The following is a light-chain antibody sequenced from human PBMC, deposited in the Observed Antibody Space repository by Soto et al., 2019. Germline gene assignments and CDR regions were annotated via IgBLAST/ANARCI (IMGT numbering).Light chain of an antibody. J-gene: IGLJ1*01. Sequence: QSALTQPASVSGSPGQSITISCTGTSSDIGGYNYVSWYQQHPGKVPKLMIYEVSYRPSGVSNRFSGSKSGNTASLTISGLQAEDEADYYCSSYTSSITLVFGPGTKVTVL. CDR3: SSYTSSITLV. V-gene: IGLV2-14*01. CDR1: SSDIGGYNY. CDR2: EVS.